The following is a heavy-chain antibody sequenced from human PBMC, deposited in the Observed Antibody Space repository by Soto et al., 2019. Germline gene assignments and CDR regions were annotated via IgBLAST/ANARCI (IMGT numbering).Heavy chain of an antibody. CDR3: ARDLWGYCGTDCYPLDV. J-gene: IGHJ6*02. Sequence: QVQLQESGPGLVKPSETLSLTCTVSGGSISGYYWSWIRQPPGKGLEWIGYMYNTGSTVYNPSFKRRVPIAVDTSMNQFSLKLNSVTAAATAVYYCARDLWGYCGTDCYPLDVWGQGTTVTVSS. V-gene: IGHV4-59*01. CDR2: MYNTGST. CDR1: GGSISGYY. D-gene: IGHD2-21*02.